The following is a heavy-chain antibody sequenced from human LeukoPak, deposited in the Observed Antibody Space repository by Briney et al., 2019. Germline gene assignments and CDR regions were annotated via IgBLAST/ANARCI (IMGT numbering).Heavy chain of an antibody. CDR2: IYHSGST. CDR3: TTYRYGDSPGWFDP. D-gene: IGHD4-17*01. V-gene: IGHV4-30-2*01. J-gene: IGHJ5*02. Sequence: PSETLSLTCTVSGGSISSGGYYWSWIRQPPGKGLEWIGYIYHSGSTYYNPSLKSRVTISVDRSKNQFSLKLSSVTAADTAVYYCTTYRYGDSPGWFDPWGQGTLVTVSS. CDR1: GGSISSGGYY.